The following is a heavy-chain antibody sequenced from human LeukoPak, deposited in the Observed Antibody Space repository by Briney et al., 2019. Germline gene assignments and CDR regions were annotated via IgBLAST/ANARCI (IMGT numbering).Heavy chain of an antibody. J-gene: IGHJ4*02. CDR1: GDSVSSNSAA. CDR2: TYHRSKWCN. Sequence: SQTLSLTCAISGDSVSSNSAAWNWIRQSPSRGLEWLGRTYHRSKWCNDYALSVKSRISVNPDTPKNQFSLQLNSVTPEDTAVYYCARSGSYNFDYWGQGTLVTVS. CDR3: ARSGSYNFDY. V-gene: IGHV6-1*01. D-gene: IGHD1-26*01.